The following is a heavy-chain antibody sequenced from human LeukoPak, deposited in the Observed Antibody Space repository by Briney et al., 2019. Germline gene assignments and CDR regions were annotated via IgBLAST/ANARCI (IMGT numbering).Heavy chain of an antibody. Sequence: PSETLSLTCTVSGGSISSSSYYWGRNRQPPGKGLEWSGSIYCSGSTYYNPSLKSRVTISVDTSKNQFSLELSSVTAADTAVYYCARHAQYYDFWTGYIDYWGQGTLVTVSS. D-gene: IGHD3-3*01. J-gene: IGHJ4*02. CDR2: IYCSGST. CDR1: GGSISSSSYY. V-gene: IGHV4-39*01. CDR3: ARHAQYYDFWTGYIDY.